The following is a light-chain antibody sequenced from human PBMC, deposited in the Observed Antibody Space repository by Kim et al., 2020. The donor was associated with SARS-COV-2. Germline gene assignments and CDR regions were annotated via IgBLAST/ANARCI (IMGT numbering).Light chain of an antibody. CDR2: EVS. J-gene: IGLJ2*01. Sequence: GQSVTISCTGSSSVVGGYNYVSWYQQHPGKAPKLMIYEVSERPSGVPDRFSGSKSGNTASLTVSGLQAEDEADYYCSSYAGSNIVLFGGGTQLTVL. V-gene: IGLV2-8*01. CDR1: SSVVGGYNY. CDR3: SSYAGSNIVL.